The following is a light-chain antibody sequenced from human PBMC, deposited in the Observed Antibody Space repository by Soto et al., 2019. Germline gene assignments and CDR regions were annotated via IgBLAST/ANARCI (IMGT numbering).Light chain of an antibody. J-gene: IGLJ2*01. CDR3: SSYTTFSTVV. CDR2: EVS. Sequence: QSALTQPASVSGSPGQSITISCTGTSSDVGAYDYVSWFQQHPGKAPKLIIYEVSYRPSGVSSRFSGSKSGNTASLTISGLQADDEADYFCSSYTTFSTVVFGGGTKLTVL. CDR1: SSDVGAYDY. V-gene: IGLV2-14*01.